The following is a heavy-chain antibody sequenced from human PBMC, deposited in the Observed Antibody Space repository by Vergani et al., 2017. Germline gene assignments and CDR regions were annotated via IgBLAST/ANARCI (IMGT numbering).Heavy chain of an antibody. V-gene: IGHV3-30*03. CDR2: ISYDGTQK. J-gene: IGHJ6*02. Sequence: QVHLVESGGGVVQTGRSLRLSCVVSGFTSSYYGMHWGRQAPGKGLEWLAVISYDGTQKYYADSVKGRFTISRDNSKSTLYLQMNSLRTEDTAVYYCATPQTVTTGGMEVWGQGTTVIVSS. CDR3: ATPQTVTTGGMEV. D-gene: IGHD4-17*01. CDR1: GFTSSYYG.